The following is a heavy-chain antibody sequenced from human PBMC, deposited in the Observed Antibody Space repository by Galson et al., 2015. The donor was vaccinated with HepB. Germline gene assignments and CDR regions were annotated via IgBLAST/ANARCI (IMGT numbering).Heavy chain of an antibody. CDR3: ARVYDFWSGPLGY. CDR2: IIPIFGTA. CDR1: GGTFSSYA. Sequence: SVKVSCKASGGTFSSYAISWVRQAPGQGLEWMGGIIPIFGTANYAQKFQGRVTITASKSTSTAYMELSSLRSEDTAVYYCARVYDFWSGPLGYWGQGTLVTVSS. V-gene: IGHV1-69*06. J-gene: IGHJ4*02. D-gene: IGHD3-3*01.